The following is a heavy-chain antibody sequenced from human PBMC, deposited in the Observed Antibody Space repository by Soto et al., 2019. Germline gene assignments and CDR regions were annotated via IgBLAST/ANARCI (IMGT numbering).Heavy chain of an antibody. D-gene: IGHD2-2*01. CDR3: ARVGRVGIVVVPAAKWFDY. CDR2: VYHSGTT. Sequence: PSETLSLTCTVSGASIRGYYWSWIRQSPGKGPEWIGYVYHSGTTNYNPSLESRVTMSLDTSKNQFSLKLSSVTAADTAVYYCARVGRVGIVVVPAAKWFDYWGQGTLVTVSS. V-gene: IGHV4-59*12. J-gene: IGHJ4*02. CDR1: GASIRGYY.